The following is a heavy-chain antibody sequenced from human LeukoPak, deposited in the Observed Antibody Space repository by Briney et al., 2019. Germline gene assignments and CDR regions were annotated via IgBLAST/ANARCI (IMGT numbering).Heavy chain of an antibody. CDR2: ISAYNGNT. CDR3: ARDRAYCSSTSCSYYYYYGMDV. J-gene: IGHJ6*02. D-gene: IGHD2-2*01. CDR1: GYTFTSYG. V-gene: IGHV1-18*01. Sequence: ASVKVSCKASGYTFTSYGISWVRQAPGQGLEWMGWISAYNGNTNYAQKLQGRVTMTTDTSTSTAYMELRSLRSDDTAVYYCARDRAYCSSTSCSYYYYYGMDVWGQGTTVTVSS.